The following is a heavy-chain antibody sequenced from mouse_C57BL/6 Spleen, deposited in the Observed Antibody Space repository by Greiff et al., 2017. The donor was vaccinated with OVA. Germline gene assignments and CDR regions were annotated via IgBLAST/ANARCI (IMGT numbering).Heavy chain of an antibody. Sequence: VQLKQSGPELVKPGASVKISCKASGYTFTDYYMNWVKQSHGKSLEWIGDINPNNGGTSYNQKFKGKATLTVDKSSSTAYMELRSLTSEDSAVYYCAPTTVVADYYAMDYWGQGTSVTVSS. CDR3: APTTVVADYYAMDY. CDR2: INPNNGGT. J-gene: IGHJ4*01. D-gene: IGHD1-1*01. V-gene: IGHV1-26*01. CDR1: GYTFTDYY.